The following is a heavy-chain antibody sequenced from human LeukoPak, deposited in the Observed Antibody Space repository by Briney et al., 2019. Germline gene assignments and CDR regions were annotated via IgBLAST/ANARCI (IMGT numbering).Heavy chain of an antibody. D-gene: IGHD6-19*01. CDR2: INHSGST. CDR1: GGSFSGYY. Sequence: ASETLSLTCAVYGGSFSGYYWSWIRQPPGKGLEWIGEINHSGSTNYNPSLKSRVTISVDTSKNQFSLKLSSVTAADTAVYYCLSGWYVDWFDPWGQGTLVTVSS. J-gene: IGHJ5*02. CDR3: LSGWYVDWFDP. V-gene: IGHV4-34*01.